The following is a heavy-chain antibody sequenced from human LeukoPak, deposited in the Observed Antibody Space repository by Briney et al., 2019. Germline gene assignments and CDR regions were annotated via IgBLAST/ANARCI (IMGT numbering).Heavy chain of an antibody. J-gene: IGHJ4*02. V-gene: IGHV4-61*01. CDR1: GGSISSSSYY. Sequence: SETLSLTCTVSGGSISSSSYYWSWIRQPPGKGLEWIGYIYYSGSTNYNPSLKSRVTISVDTSKNQFSLKLSSVTAADTAVYYCATYSYGYFLPYWGQGTLVTVSS. CDR3: ATYSYGYFLPY. CDR2: IYYSGST. D-gene: IGHD5-18*01.